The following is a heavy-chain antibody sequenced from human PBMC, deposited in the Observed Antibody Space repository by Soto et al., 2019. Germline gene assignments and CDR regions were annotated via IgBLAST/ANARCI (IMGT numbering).Heavy chain of an antibody. J-gene: IGHJ5*02. Sequence: AGGSLRLSCAASGFSVSSTYMIWVHQAPGKGLEWVSVIYTGGTTYYADFVEGRFTISRDDHNNTLYLQMNSLRVEDTAVYFCARAGFGGTDWIDPWGQGTRVTVSS. CDR2: IYTGGTT. CDR3: ARAGFGGTDWIDP. V-gene: IGHV3-53*01. CDR1: GFSVSSTY. D-gene: IGHD3-10*01.